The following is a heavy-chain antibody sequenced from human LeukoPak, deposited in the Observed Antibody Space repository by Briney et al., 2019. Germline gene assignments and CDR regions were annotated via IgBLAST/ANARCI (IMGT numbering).Heavy chain of an antibody. Sequence: SETLSFTCGVYDGSLSDYLWSWIRQPPGKGLEWIGEINHSGSTNYNPSLKSRVTISVDTSKNQFSLKLSSVTAADTAVYYCARLGYVENWFDPGGQGTLVTVSS. V-gene: IGHV4-34*01. J-gene: IGHJ5*02. CDR3: ARLGYVENWFDP. CDR1: DGSLSDYL. D-gene: IGHD5-18*01. CDR2: INHSGST.